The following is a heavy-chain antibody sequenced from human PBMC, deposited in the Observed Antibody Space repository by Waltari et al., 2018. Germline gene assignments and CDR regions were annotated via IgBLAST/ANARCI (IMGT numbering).Heavy chain of an antibody. V-gene: IGHV3-74*01. D-gene: IGHD1-7*01. CDR1: GFTFSSYW. CDR3: ASGNSHAFDL. J-gene: IGHJ3*01. CDR2: INSDGSGT. Sequence: EVQLVESGGGLVQPGGSLRVSCTASGFTFSSYWMHWVRQVPGKGLVGGSRINSDGSGTSYADSAKGRFTISRDNAKNTLFLKMNSLRGEDTAVYYCASGNSHAFDLWGQGTMVTVSS.